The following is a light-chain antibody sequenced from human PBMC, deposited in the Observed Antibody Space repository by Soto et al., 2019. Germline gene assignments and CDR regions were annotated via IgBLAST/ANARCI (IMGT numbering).Light chain of an antibody. CDR1: SSDVGGYNY. V-gene: IGLV2-8*01. CDR3: SSYAGSNNV. J-gene: IGLJ1*01. Sequence: QSALTQPPSASGSPGQSVTISCTGTSSDVGGYNYVSWYQQHPGKAPKLIIYEVSKRPSGVPDRFSGSKSGNTASLTVSGLQAEDEADYYCSSYAGSNNVFGTGTKLTVL. CDR2: EVS.